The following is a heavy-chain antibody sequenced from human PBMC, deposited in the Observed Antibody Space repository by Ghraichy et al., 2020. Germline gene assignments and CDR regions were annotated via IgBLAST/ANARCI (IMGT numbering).Heavy chain of an antibody. V-gene: IGHV4-39*01. J-gene: IGHJ6*02. Sequence: SQTLSLTCTVSGDSISSSSYYWGWIRQPPGKGLEWIGSIYYSGSTYYNPSLKSRVTISVDTSKNQFSLKLSSVTAADTAVYYCARHPGYYGSGTQGPGAMDVWGQGTTVTVSS. D-gene: IGHD3-10*01. CDR1: GDSISSSSYY. CDR2: IYYSGST. CDR3: ARHPGYYGSGTQGPGAMDV.